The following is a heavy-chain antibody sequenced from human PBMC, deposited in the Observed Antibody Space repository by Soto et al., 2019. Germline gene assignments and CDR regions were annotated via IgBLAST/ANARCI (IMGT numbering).Heavy chain of an antibody. Sequence: QVQLVQSGAEVKKPGSSVKVSCRASADTFNSYAISWVRQAPGQGLEWMGGIVPFIGTTNYDERLQGRATITADKSTSTVYMELSSLRSEDTAVYYCARGGFSSSWRFDYWGQGTLVTVSS. CDR2: IVPFIGTT. D-gene: IGHD6-13*01. CDR3: ARGGFSSSWRFDY. CDR1: ADTFNSYA. J-gene: IGHJ4*02. V-gene: IGHV1-69*06.